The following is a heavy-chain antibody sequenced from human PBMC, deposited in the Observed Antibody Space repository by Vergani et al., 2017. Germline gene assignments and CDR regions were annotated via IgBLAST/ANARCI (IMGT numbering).Heavy chain of an antibody. CDR3: ARGGVVVPAAVGYNWFDP. CDR2: IIPIFGTA. CDR1: GGTFSSYA. D-gene: IGHD2-2*01. J-gene: IGHJ5*02. V-gene: IGHV1-69*12. Sequence: QVQLVQSGAEVKKPGSSVKVSCKASGGTFSSYAISWVRQAPGQGLEWMGGIIPIFGTANYAQKFQGRVTITADESTSTAYMELSSLRSEDTAVYYGARGGVVVPAAVGYNWFDPWGQGTLVTVSS.